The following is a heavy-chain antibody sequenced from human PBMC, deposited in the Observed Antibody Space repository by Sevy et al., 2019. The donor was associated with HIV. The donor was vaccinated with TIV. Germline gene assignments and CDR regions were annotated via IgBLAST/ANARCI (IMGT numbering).Heavy chain of an antibody. V-gene: IGHV3-11*01. J-gene: IGHJ4*02. CDR3: ARVLGTYGSASFAY. CDR1: GFTFSDYY. D-gene: IGHD3-10*01. CDR2: LSRPSTGL. Sequence: GGSLRLSCAASGFTFSDYYMGWIRQAPGKGLECVSYLSRPSTGLYYADSVKGRFTISRDNAKNSLYLQMSSLRAEDTAVYYCARVLGTYGSASFAYWGQGTLVTVSS.